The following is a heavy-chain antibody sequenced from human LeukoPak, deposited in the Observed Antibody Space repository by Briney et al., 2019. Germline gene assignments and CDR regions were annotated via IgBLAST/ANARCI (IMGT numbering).Heavy chain of an antibody. V-gene: IGHV1-2*02. Sequence: GAAVKVSCKASGYTFTGYYMHWVRQAPGQGLEWMGWINPNSGGTNYAQKFQGRVTMTRDTSISTAYMELSRLRSDDTAVYYCARADGDYPNDYWGQGTMVAASS. CDR2: INPNSGGT. D-gene: IGHD4-17*01. CDR1: GYTFTGYY. CDR3: ARADGDYPNDY. J-gene: IGHJ4*02.